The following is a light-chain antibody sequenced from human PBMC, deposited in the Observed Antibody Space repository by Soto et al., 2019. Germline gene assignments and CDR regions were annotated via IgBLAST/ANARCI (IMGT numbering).Light chain of an antibody. CDR3: SSYTSSSTL. CDR2: EVN. Sequence: QSALTQPASLSGSPGQSITISCPGTSSDIGAYDYVSWFQQHPGKAPKLMISEVNNRPSGISSRFSGSKSGNTASLTISGLQTEDEADYYCSSYTSSSTLFGTGTKVTV. J-gene: IGLJ1*01. V-gene: IGLV2-14*01. CDR1: SSDIGAYDY.